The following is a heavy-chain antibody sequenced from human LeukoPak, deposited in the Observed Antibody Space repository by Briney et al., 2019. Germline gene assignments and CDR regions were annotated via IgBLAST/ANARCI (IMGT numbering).Heavy chain of an antibody. D-gene: IGHD2-15*01. CDR1: GCTFSICE. CDR3: VRGGGPSYKYNAFDI. Sequence: PGGSLRRSCTVSGCTFSICEMNWVRQAPGNGLEWVACITNSGSTIVYADSVKCRFTISRDNARSSLYLQMSSLRAEATAVYYCVRGGGPSYKYNAFDIWGQGTMVTVSS. CDR2: ITNSGSTI. J-gene: IGHJ3*02. V-gene: IGHV3-48*03.